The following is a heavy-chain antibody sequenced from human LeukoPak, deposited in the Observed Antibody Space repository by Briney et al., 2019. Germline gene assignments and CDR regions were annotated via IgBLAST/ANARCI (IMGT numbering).Heavy chain of an antibody. CDR1: GYTFTSYG. D-gene: IGHD3-3*01. CDR2: ISAYNGNT. V-gene: IGHV1-18*01. Sequence: ASVKVSCKASGYTFTSYGISWVRQAPGQGLEWMGWISAYNGNTNYAQKLQGRVTMTTDTSTSIAYMELRSLRSDDTAVYYCARALPPYYDFWSGYYSGGMDVWGQGTTVTVSS. J-gene: IGHJ6*02. CDR3: ARALPPYYDFWSGYYSGGMDV.